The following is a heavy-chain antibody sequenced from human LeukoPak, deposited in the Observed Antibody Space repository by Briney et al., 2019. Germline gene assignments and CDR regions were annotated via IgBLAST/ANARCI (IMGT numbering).Heavy chain of an antibody. CDR1: GFTFSSYW. CDR3: ARPSPYCSSTSCYHAFDI. Sequence: PGGSLRLSCAASGFTFSSYWMSWVRQAPGKGLEWVANIKQDGSEKHYVDSVKGRFTISRDNAKNSLYLQMNSLRAEDTAVYYCARPSPYCSSTSCYHAFDIWGQGTMVTVSS. J-gene: IGHJ3*02. D-gene: IGHD2-2*01. CDR2: IKQDGSEK. V-gene: IGHV3-7*03.